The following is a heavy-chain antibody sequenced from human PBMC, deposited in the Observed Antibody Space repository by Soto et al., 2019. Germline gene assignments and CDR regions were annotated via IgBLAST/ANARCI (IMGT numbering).Heavy chain of an antibody. CDR2: VFWDDGG. V-gene: IGHV2-5*02. CDR1: GFSLTTTGVG. J-gene: IGHJ4*02. CDR3: TQIYGSGSWGWYFHS. D-gene: IGHD1-26*01. Sequence: QITLRESGPSLVKPTETLTLTWTFSGFSLTTTGVGVGWIRQPPGKALEWLAVVFWDDGGRYSSSLKSRVTIAKDTSKNQVVLTMTNMDPVDTATYYCTQIYGSGSWGWYFHSWGQGTLVTVSS.